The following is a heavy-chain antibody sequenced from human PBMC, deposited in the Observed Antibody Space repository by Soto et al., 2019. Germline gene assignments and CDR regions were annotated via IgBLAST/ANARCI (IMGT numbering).Heavy chain of an antibody. V-gene: IGHV4-4*07. CDR1: GGSISSFY. CDR2: IYSSGST. Sequence: PSETLSLTCTVPGGSISSFYWSWIRQSAGKGLEWIGRIYSSGSTDYNPSLKSRVSMSVDTSNNQFSLKLSSVTAADTAVYYCARDPGGFDPWGQGTLVTVSS. J-gene: IGHJ5*02. CDR3: ARDPGGFDP.